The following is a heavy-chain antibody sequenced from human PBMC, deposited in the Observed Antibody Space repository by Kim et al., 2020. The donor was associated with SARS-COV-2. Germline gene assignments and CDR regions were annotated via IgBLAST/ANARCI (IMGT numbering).Heavy chain of an antibody. V-gene: IGHV3-9*01. CDR2: ISWNSGSI. J-gene: IGHJ6*02. D-gene: IGHD2-8*02. CDR1: GFTFDDYA. CDR3: AKDFSPWSGGMDV. Sequence: GGSLRLSCAASGFTFDDYAMHWVRQAPGKGLEWVSGISWNSGSIGYADSVKGRFTISRDNAKNSLYLQMNSLRAEDTALYYCAKDFSPWSGGMDVWGQGTTVTVS.